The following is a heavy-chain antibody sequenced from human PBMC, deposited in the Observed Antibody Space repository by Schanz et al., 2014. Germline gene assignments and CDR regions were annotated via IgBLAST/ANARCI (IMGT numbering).Heavy chain of an antibody. CDR1: GYIFGSHG. Sequence: QVQLVQSGAEVKKPGASVKVSCKASGYIFGSHGMTWVRQAPGQGPELMGWINAHTGNTQYAQKFQGRVNMTRDTVTTTVHLELTRLRTDDTAIYYCARVPEPGWFDPWGQGTLVTVSS. V-gene: IGHV1-18*01. J-gene: IGHJ5*02. CDR3: ARVPEPGWFDP. D-gene: IGHD1-26*01. CDR2: INAHTGNT.